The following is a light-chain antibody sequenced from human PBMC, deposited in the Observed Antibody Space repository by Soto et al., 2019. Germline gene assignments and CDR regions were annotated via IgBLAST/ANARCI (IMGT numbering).Light chain of an antibody. CDR1: QSVLYSSNNKNY. J-gene: IGKJ1*01. CDR3: QQYYITPQT. Sequence: DIVMTQSPDSLAVSRGERATINCKSSQSVLYSSNNKNYLAWYQQKPGQPPKLLIYWASTRESGVPDRLSGSGSGTDFTLTISSLQAEDVAVYYCQQYYITPQTFGQGTKVEIK. CDR2: WAS. V-gene: IGKV4-1*01.